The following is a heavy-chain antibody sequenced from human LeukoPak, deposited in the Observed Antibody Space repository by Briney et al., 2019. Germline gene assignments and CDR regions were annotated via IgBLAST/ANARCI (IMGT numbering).Heavy chain of an antibody. CDR1: GFTFSSYE. Sequence: GGSLRLSCAASGFTFSSYEMNWVRQAPGKGLEWVSYISSSGSTIYYADSVKGRFTISRDNAKNSLYLQMNSLRAEDTAVYYCARSSTDGNYYGSGSPMDYWGQGTLVTVSS. CDR3: ARSSTDGNYYGSGSPMDY. J-gene: IGHJ4*02. CDR2: ISSSGSTI. D-gene: IGHD3-10*01. V-gene: IGHV3-48*03.